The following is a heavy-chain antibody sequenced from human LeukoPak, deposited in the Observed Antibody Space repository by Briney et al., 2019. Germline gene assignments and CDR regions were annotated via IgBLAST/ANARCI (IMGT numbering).Heavy chain of an antibody. CDR1: GGSFSGYY. J-gene: IGHJ5*02. CDR2: INHSGST. CDR3: ARSLGEPPRTGWFGP. V-gene: IGHV4-34*01. D-gene: IGHD3-10*01. Sequence: SETLSLTCAVYGGSFSGYYWSWSRQPPGKGLDWIGEINHSGSTNYNPSLKSRVTISVDTSKNQFSLKLSSVTAADTAVYYCARSLGEPPRTGWFGPWGQGTLVTVSS.